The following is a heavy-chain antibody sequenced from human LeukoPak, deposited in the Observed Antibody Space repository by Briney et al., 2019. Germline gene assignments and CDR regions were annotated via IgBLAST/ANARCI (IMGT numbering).Heavy chain of an antibody. CDR3: ARLIGTTGY. J-gene: IGHJ4*02. CDR2: INPNSGGT. CDR1: GYTFTDYY. V-gene: IGHV1-2*02. Sequence: GSVKVSCKASGYTFTDYYMHWVRQAPGQGLEWMGWINPNSGGTKYAQKFQGRVTMTRDTSISTAYMELIRLRSDDTAVYYCARLIGTTGYWGQGTLVTVSS. D-gene: IGHD1-1*01.